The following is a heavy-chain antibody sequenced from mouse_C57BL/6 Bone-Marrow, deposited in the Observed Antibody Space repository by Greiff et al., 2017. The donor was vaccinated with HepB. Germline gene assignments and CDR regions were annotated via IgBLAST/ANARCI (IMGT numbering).Heavy chain of an antibody. CDR1: GYTFTDYE. V-gene: IGHV1-15*01. CDR3: TDLRRY. CDR2: IDPENGGT. J-gene: IGHJ2*01. Sequence: VQLQQSGAELVRPGASVTLSCKASGYTFTDYEINWVKQTPGQGLEWIGAIDPENGGTTYNEKFKGKATLTVDRSSSTAYMELRSLTSEDSAVYYCTDLRRYWGQGTTLTVSS.